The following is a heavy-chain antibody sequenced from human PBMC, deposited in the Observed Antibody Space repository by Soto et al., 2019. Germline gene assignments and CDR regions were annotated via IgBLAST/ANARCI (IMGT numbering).Heavy chain of an antibody. CDR1: GYTFTSYG. Sequence: GASVKVSCKASGYTFTSYGISWVRQAPGQGLERMGWISAYNGNTNYAQKLQGRVTMTTDTSTSTAYMELRSLRSDDTAVYYCARDSSEYDFWSGYFPRLGFDPWGQGTLVTVSS. V-gene: IGHV1-18*01. CDR2: ISAYNGNT. D-gene: IGHD3-3*01. CDR3: ARDSSEYDFWSGYFPRLGFDP. J-gene: IGHJ5*02.